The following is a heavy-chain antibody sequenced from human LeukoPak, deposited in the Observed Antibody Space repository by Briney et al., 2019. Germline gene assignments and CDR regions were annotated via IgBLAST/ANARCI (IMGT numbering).Heavy chain of an antibody. D-gene: IGHD3-22*01. Sequence: SSETLSLTCTVSGDSISSYYWSWIRQPAGKGLEWIGRLYTSGSTNYNPSLKSRVTMSIDTSKNQFSLKLSSVTAADTAVYYCARDRGHYDSSGYLFDYWGQGTLVTVSS. V-gene: IGHV4-4*07. CDR2: LYTSGST. CDR1: GDSISSYY. J-gene: IGHJ4*02. CDR3: ARDRGHYDSSGYLFDY.